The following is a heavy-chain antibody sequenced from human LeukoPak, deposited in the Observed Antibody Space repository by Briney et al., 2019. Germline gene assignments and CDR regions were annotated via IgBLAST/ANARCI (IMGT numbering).Heavy chain of an antibody. V-gene: IGHV3-23*01. Sequence: GGSLRLSCAASGFTFSSYAVSWVRQAPGKGLEWVSAISGSGGSTYYADSVKGRFTISRDNSKNTLYLQMNSLRAEDTAVYYCAKRFGELPYFDYWGQGTLVTVSS. CDR2: ISGSGGST. CDR1: GFTFSSYA. CDR3: AKRFGELPYFDY. D-gene: IGHD3-10*01. J-gene: IGHJ4*02.